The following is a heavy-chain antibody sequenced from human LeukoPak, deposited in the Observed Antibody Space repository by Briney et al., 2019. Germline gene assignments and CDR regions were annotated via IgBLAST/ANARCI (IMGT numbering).Heavy chain of an antibody. J-gene: IGHJ4*02. Sequence: PSETLSLTCTVSGGSISSSSCYWGWIRQPPGKGLEWIGSIYYSGSTYYNPSLKSRVTISVDTSKNQFSLKLSSVTAADTAVYYCARDRDLTMIVDYWGQGTLVTVSS. D-gene: IGHD3-22*01. CDR3: ARDRDLTMIVDY. V-gene: IGHV4-39*07. CDR1: GGSISSSSCY. CDR2: IYYSGST.